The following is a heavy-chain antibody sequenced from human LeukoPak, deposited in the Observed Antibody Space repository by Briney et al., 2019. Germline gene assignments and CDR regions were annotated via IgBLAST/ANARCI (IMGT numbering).Heavy chain of an antibody. D-gene: IGHD2-15*01. CDR1: GGSISSGYY. V-gene: IGHV4-31*03. J-gene: IGHJ4*02. CDR2: INYSGGT. CDR3: ARGGGGRWFLDY. Sequence: PSQTLSLTCTVSGGSISSGYYWSWIRQHPGKGLEWIGYINYSGGTYYNPSLKSRTSMSVDTSKNQFSLKLTSVTDADTAVYYCARGGGGRWFLDYWGQGTLVTVSS.